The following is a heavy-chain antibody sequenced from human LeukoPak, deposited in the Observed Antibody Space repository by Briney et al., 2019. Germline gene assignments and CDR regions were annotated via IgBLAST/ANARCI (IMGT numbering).Heavy chain of an antibody. Sequence: GGSLRLSCAASGFTFKSYAMSWVRQAPGKGLEWVSGISGGGGSTYYADSAKGRFTISRDNSKKKLYLQMNSLRAEDTAVYYCAKDSRGYSGYDFDSWGQGGLVTVSS. CDR2: ISGGGGST. V-gene: IGHV3-23*01. CDR3: AKDSRGYSGYDFDS. J-gene: IGHJ4*02. D-gene: IGHD5-12*01. CDR1: GFTFKSYA.